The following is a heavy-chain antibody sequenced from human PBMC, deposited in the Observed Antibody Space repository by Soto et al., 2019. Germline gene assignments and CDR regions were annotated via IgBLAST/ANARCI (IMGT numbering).Heavy chain of an antibody. D-gene: IGHD6-19*01. V-gene: IGHV6-1*01. J-gene: IGHJ4*02. CDR2: TYYRSKWYN. Sequence: QVQLQQSGPGLVKPSQTLSLTCAISGDSVSSNSAAWNWIRQSPSRSLVRLGRTYYRSKWYNVYAVSVKTRITITPDTSKNQLALQLHSVTPEDTAVYYCARVRSHPSSGWSRFDYWGQGTLVTVSS. CDR1: GDSVSSNSAA. CDR3: ARVRSHPSSGWSRFDY.